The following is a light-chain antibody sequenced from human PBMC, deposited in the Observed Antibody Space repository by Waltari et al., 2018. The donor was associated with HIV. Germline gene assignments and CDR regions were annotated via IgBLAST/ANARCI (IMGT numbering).Light chain of an antibody. CDR1: SSDVGGYNY. CDR2: EVS. V-gene: IGLV2-8*01. CDR3: SSYAGSNNRWV. J-gene: IGLJ3*02. Sequence: QSVLTQPPSASGSPGQSVTISCPGTSSDVGGYNYVSWYQQHPGKAPKLMIYEVSNRPSGVPDRFSGSKSGSTASLTVSGLQAEDEADYYCSSYAGSNNRWVFGGGTKLTVL.